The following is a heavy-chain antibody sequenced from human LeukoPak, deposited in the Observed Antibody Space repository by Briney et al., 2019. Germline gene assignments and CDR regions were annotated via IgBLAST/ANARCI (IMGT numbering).Heavy chain of an antibody. J-gene: IGHJ3*02. Sequence: GASVKVSCKASGYTFTSYDINWVRQAPGQGLEWMGWINPNSGGTNYAQKFQGRVTMTRDTSISTAYMELSRLRSDDTAVYYCARDLEVVSTDAFDIWGQGTMVTVSS. CDR3: ARDLEVVSTDAFDI. CDR2: INPNSGGT. CDR1: GYTFTSYD. D-gene: IGHD3-22*01. V-gene: IGHV1-2*02.